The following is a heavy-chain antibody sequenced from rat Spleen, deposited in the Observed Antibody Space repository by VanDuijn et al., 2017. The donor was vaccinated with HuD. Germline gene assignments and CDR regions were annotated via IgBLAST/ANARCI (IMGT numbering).Heavy chain of an antibody. CDR1: GFSLTSYH. CDR2: IWTGGST. J-gene: IGHJ4*01. D-gene: IGHD4-3*01. Sequence: QVQLKESGPGLVQPSQTLSLTCTVSGFSLTSYHVSWVRQPPGKGLEWMGVIWTGGSTAYNSSFKSRLSVSRDISKSQTFLKMNRLQPEDTGTYYCARHLREASGVMDVWGQGASVTVSS. V-gene: IGHV2-43*01. CDR3: ARHLREASGVMDV.